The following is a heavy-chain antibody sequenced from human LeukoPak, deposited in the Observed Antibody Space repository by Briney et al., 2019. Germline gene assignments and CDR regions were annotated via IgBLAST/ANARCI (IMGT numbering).Heavy chain of an antibody. CDR2: ISWNSGSI. J-gene: IGHJ4*02. CDR3: ARSTWGGDLLTFDY. V-gene: IGHV3-9*01. Sequence: GGSLRLSCAASGFTFDDYAMHWVRQAPGKGLEWVSGISWNSGSIGYADSVKGRFTISRDNSKNTLYLQMNSLRAEDTAVYFWARSTWGGDLLTFDYWGQGTLVTVSS. CDR1: GFTFDDYA. D-gene: IGHD1-26*01.